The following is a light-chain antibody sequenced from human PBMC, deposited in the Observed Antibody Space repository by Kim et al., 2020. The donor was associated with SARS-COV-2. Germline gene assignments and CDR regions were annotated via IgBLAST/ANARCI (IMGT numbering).Light chain of an antibody. CDR1: QGISSY. CDR3: QQYYSYPRT. CDR2: AAS. J-gene: IGKJ1*01. Sequence: ASTGYRVTITFRASQGISSYLAWYQQKPGKAPKLLIYAASTLQSGVPSRFSGSGSGTDFTLTISCLQSEDFATYYCQQYYSYPRTFGQGTKVDIK. V-gene: IGKV1-8*01.